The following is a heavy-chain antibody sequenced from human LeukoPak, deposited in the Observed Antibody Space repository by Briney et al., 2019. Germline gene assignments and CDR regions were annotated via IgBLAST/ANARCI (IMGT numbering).Heavy chain of an antibody. CDR2: INPNSGGT. CDR1: GYTFTGYY. V-gene: IGHV1-2*02. CDR3: ARDSTGEGYCSGGSCYALFDY. J-gene: IGHJ4*02. Sequence: GASVKVSCKASGYTFTGYYMHWVRQAPGQGLEWMGWINPNSGGTNYAQKFQGRVTMTRDTSISTAYMELSRLRSDDTAVYYCARDSTGEGYCSGGSCYALFDYWGQGTLVTVSS. D-gene: IGHD2-15*01.